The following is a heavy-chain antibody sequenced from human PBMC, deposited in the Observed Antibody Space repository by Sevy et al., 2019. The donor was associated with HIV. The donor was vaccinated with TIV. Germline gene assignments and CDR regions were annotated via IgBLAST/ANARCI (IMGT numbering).Heavy chain of an antibody. CDR1: GFTFSSYA. V-gene: IGHV3-23*01. CDR2: ISGSGGST. J-gene: IGHJ4*02. D-gene: IGHD6-19*01. Sequence: GGSLRLSCAASGFTFSSYAMSWVRQAPGKGLEWVSAISGSGGSTYYADSVKGRFTISRDNSKNTLYLQMNSLRAEDTAVYHCAKDGPLPPPYSSGWFSGVREGIIDYWGQGTLVTVSS. CDR3: AKDGPLPPPYSSGWFSGVREGIIDY.